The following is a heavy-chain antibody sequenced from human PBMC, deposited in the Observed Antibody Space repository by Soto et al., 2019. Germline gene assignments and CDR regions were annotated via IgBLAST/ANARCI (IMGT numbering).Heavy chain of an antibody. Sequence: PGGSLRLSCAASGFTFSTYDMNWVRQAPGKGLEWISFIKSNSWTTYYADSVKGRFIISRDNDKNSLYLQMNSLRAEDTAVYYCARDETGYSSWWAVFDSWGQGTMVTVSS. D-gene: IGHD6-19*01. J-gene: IGHJ4*02. CDR2: IKSNSWTT. CDR3: ARDETGYSSWWAVFDS. CDR1: GFTFSTYD. V-gene: IGHV3-48*01.